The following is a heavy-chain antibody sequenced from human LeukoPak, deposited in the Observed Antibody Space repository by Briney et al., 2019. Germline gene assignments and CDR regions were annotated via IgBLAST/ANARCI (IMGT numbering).Heavy chain of an antibody. CDR1: GFTFSNYG. CDR3: ARDFAGGVLRYFDWLLSGFDY. J-gene: IGHJ4*02. D-gene: IGHD3-9*01. CDR2: IRYDGNNK. Sequence: GGSLRLSCGASGFTFSNYGMLWVRQAPGKGLEWVAFIRYDGNNKLYADSMKGRFTISRDNAKNSLYLQMNSLRAEDTAVYYCARDFAGGVLRYFDWLLSGFDYWGQGTLVTVSS. V-gene: IGHV3-30*02.